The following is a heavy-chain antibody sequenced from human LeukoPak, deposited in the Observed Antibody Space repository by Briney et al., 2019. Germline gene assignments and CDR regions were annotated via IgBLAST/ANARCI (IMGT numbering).Heavy chain of an antibody. CDR2: INPNNGDT. CDR3: ARLRWERGALDY. D-gene: IGHD1-26*01. Sequence: ASVKVSCKAAGYTFTGYFMDWVRQAPGQGLEWMGEINPNNGDTKFAQKFEGRVTMTRDTSITTAYMELSSLKSDDTAVYYCARLRWERGALDYWGREPRSPSPQ. J-gene: IGHJ4*02. CDR1: GYTFTGYF. V-gene: IGHV1-2*02.